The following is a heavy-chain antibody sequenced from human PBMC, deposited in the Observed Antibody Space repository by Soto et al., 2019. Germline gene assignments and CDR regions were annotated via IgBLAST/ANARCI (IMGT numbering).Heavy chain of an antibody. Sequence: LSLTCAVSGGSISGSNWWSWVRQPPGKGLEWIGEIYHSGSTHYNPSLKSRVTISVDKSKNQFSLKLRSVTAADTAVYYCARASGTTMAPFDYWGQGTLVTVYS. V-gene: IGHV4-4*02. J-gene: IGHJ4*02. D-gene: IGHD1-1*01. CDR2: IYHSGST. CDR1: GGSISGSNW. CDR3: ARASGTTMAPFDY.